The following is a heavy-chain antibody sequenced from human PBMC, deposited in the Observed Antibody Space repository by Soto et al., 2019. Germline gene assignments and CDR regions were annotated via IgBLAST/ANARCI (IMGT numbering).Heavy chain of an antibody. J-gene: IGHJ6*02. Sequence: QVQLQESGPGLVKPSQTLSLTCTVSGGSISSGDDFWTWIRQPPGKGLEWIGYIYYSGSTYYNPSRMCRLTMSVDTSKNQFSLKLSSVTAADTAVYYCARDRAKWKDYYYYGMDVWGQGTTVTVSS. D-gene: IGHD1-20*01. CDR3: ARDRAKWKDYYYYGMDV. CDR1: GGSISSGDDF. CDR2: IYYSGST. V-gene: IGHV4-30-4*01.